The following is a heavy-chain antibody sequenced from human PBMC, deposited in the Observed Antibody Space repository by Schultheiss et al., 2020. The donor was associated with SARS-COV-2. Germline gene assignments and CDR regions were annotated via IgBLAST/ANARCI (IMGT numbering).Heavy chain of an antibody. J-gene: IGHJ6*02. Sequence: ESLKISCTVSGGSISSGGYYWSWIRQPPGKGLEWIGEINHSGSTNYNPSLKSRVTISVDTSKNQFSLKLSSVTAADTAVYYCARIPSTYSSRRNYYYYYYGMDVWGQGTTVTVSS. CDR2: INHSGST. CDR1: GGSISSGGYY. V-gene: IGHV4-39*07. D-gene: IGHD6-13*01. CDR3: ARIPSTYSSRRNYYYYYYGMDV.